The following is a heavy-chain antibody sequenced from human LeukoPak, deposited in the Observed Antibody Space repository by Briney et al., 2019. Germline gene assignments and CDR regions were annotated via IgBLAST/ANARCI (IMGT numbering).Heavy chain of an antibody. D-gene: IGHD1-26*01. CDR1: GFTFSSYW. CDR2: IKKDGSEK. Sequence: PGGSLRLSCAASGFTFSSYWMTWVRQAPGKGLEWVANIKKDGSEKYYVDSVKGRCTISRDNAKNSVFLQMNSLRVEDTAVYYCARHRSGAYFDDWGQGTLVTVSS. J-gene: IGHJ4*02. CDR3: ARHRSGAYFDD. V-gene: IGHV3-7*04.